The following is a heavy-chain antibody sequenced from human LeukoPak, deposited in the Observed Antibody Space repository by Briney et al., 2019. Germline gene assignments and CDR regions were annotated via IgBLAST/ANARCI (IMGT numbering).Heavy chain of an antibody. J-gene: IGHJ5*02. CDR1: GGSFSGYY. V-gene: IGHV4-34*01. CDR2: INHSGST. D-gene: IGHD2-15*01. CDR3: ASDRGGSRKSGRFDP. Sequence: SETLSLTCAVYGGSFSGYYWSWIRQPPGKGLEWIGEINHSGSTNYNPSLKSRVTISVDTSKNQFSLKLSSVTATDTAVYYCASDRGGSRKSGRFDPSGQGTLVTVSS.